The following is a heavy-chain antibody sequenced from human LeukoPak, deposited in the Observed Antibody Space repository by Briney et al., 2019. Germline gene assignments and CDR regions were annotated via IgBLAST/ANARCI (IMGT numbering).Heavy chain of an antibody. CDR3: ALIVDPFDY. Sequence: SETLSLTCTVSGGSISSSSYYWSWIRQPPGKGLEWIGEINHSGSTNYNPSLKSRVTISVDTSKNQFSLKLSSVTAADTAVYYCALIVDPFDYWGQGTLVTVSS. J-gene: IGHJ4*02. CDR2: INHSGST. CDR1: GGSISSSSYY. V-gene: IGHV4-39*07. D-gene: IGHD3-22*01.